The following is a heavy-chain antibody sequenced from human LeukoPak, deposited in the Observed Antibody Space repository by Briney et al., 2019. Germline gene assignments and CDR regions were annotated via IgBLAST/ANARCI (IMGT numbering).Heavy chain of an antibody. D-gene: IGHD6-13*01. CDR2: ISGSGGST. CDR3: AKDLDSSSWYPGRWDY. V-gene: IGHV3-23*01. Sequence: GGSLRLSCAASGFTFSSYAMSWVRQAPGKGLEWVSAISGSGGSTYYADSVKGRLTISGDNSKNTLYLQMNSLRAEDTAVYYCAKDLDSSSWYPGRWDYWGQGTLVTVSS. J-gene: IGHJ4*02. CDR1: GFTFSSYA.